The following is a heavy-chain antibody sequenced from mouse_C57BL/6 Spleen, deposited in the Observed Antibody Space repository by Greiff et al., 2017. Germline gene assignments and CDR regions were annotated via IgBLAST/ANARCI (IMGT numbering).Heavy chain of an antibody. CDR2: IDPETGGT. CDR3: TRSNYYGSSYVGYFDV. J-gene: IGHJ1*03. D-gene: IGHD1-1*01. Sequence: QVQLQQSGAELVRPGASVTLSCKASGYTFTDYEMQWVKQTPVHGLEWIGAIDPETGGTAYNQKFKGKAILTADKSSSTAYMELRSLTSEDSAVYYGTRSNYYGSSYVGYFDVGGTGTTVTVSS. V-gene: IGHV1-15*01. CDR1: GYTFTDYE.